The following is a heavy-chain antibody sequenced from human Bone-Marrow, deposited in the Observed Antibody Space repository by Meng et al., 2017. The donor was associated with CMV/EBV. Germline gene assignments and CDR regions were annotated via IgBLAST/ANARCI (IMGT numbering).Heavy chain of an antibody. Sequence: YTFTGYYMHWVRQAPGQGLEWMGWINPNSGGTNYAQKFQGRVTMTRDTSISTAYMELSRLRSDDTAVYYCARSSTDFWSGYYKDYWGQGTLVTVSS. CDR2: INPNSGGT. V-gene: IGHV1-2*02. CDR1: YTFTGYY. J-gene: IGHJ4*02. CDR3: ARSSTDFWSGYYKDY. D-gene: IGHD3-3*01.